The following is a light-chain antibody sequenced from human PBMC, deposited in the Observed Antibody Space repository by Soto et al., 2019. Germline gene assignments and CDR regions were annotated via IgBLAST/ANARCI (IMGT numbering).Light chain of an antibody. CDR3: QQRSNPLT. CDR1: QSVRSY. J-gene: IGKJ4*01. V-gene: IGKV3-11*01. Sequence: EIVVTHSPATLALSPGSRRTLSCRASQSVRSYSAWYKQKPRQAPRLLIYDASNRATGIPARLSGSGSGTDFTLTISSLEPEDFAVYYCQQRSNPLTFGGGTKVDIK. CDR2: DAS.